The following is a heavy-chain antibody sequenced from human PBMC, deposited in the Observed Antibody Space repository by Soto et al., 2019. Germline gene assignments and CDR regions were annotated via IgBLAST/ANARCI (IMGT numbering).Heavy chain of an antibody. V-gene: IGHV4-30-2*01. J-gene: IGHJ5*02. Sequence: PSETLSLTCAVSGGSISSGGYSWSWIRQPPGKGLEWIGYIYHSGSTYYNPSLKSRVTISVDRSKNQFSLKLSSVTAADTAVYYCARSAPYNWFDPWGQGTLATVSS. D-gene: IGHD3-16*01. CDR2: IYHSGST. CDR1: GGSISSGGYS. CDR3: ARSAPYNWFDP.